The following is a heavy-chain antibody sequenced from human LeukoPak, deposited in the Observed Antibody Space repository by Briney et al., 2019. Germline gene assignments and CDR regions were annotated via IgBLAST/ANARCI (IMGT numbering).Heavy chain of an antibody. Sequence: ASVKVSCKASGGTFSSYAISWVRQAPGQGLEWMGGIIPIFGTANYAQKFQGRVTITADESTSTAYMELSSLRSEDTAVYYCARDPPLEVATINYYYGMDVWGQGTTVTVSS. CDR2: IIPIFGTA. D-gene: IGHD5-24*01. CDR1: GGTFSSYA. J-gene: IGHJ6*02. CDR3: ARDPPLEVATINYYYGMDV. V-gene: IGHV1-69*13.